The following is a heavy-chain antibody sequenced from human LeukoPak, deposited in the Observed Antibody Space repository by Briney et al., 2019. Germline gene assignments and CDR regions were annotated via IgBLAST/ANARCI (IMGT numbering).Heavy chain of an antibody. CDR2: ISYDGSNK. Sequence: PGGSLRLSCAASGFTFSSYAMHWVRQAPGKGLEWVAVISYDGSNKYSADSVKGRFTISRDNSKNTLYLQMNSLRDEDTAVYYCAKSSSDFYVDAFDIWGQGTMVTVSS. J-gene: IGHJ3*02. CDR3: AKSSSDFYVDAFDI. V-gene: IGHV3-30-3*01. CDR1: GFTFSSYA. D-gene: IGHD3-22*01.